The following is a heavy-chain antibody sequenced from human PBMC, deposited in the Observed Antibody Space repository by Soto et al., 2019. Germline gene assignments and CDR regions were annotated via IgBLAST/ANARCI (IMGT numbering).Heavy chain of an antibody. CDR1: GGSISSYY. CDR3: ARGVFQQLAPEGPFDL. Sequence: QVQLQESGPGLVKPSETLSLTCTVSGGSISSYYWSWIRQPPGKGLEWIGYIYYSGSTNYNPSLKSRVTISVDTSKNQFSLKLSSVTAADTAVYYCARGVFQQLAPEGPFDLWGRGTLVTVSS. V-gene: IGHV4-59*01. CDR2: IYYSGST. J-gene: IGHJ2*01. D-gene: IGHD6-13*01.